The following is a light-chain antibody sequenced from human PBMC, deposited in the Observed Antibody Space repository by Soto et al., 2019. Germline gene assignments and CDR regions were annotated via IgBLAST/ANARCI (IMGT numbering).Light chain of an antibody. V-gene: IGKV1-17*03. CDR2: AAS. CDR3: LQPNAYPWT. J-gene: IGKJ1*01. CDR1: QDISNY. Sequence: DLQMTPSPSAMSASVGDRVTITCRANQDISNYLDWFQQKPGKGPKRLIYAASSVQSGVPSRFSVSGSGTEFTLIISSVPPEDFGTYYFLQPNAYPWTFGQGTKLEIK.